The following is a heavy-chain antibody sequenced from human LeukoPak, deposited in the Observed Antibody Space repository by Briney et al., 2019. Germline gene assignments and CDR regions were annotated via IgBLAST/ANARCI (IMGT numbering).Heavy chain of an antibody. CDR1: GFTFSSYS. D-gene: IGHD3-22*01. J-gene: IGHJ4*02. CDR2: ISSSSSYI. CDR3: ARDHPGSSGYYKQPLDY. V-gene: IGHV3-21*01. Sequence: GGSLRLSCAASGFTFSSYSMNWVRQAPGKGLEWVSSISSSSSYIYYADSVKGRFTISRDNAKNSLYLQMNSPRAEDTAVYYCARDHPGSSGYYKQPLDYWGQGTLVTVSS.